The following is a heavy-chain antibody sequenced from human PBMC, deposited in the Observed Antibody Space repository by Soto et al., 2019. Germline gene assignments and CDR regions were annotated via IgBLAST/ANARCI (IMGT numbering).Heavy chain of an antibody. CDR2: IYYSGST. Sequence: PSETLSLTCTVSGGSVSSGSYYWSWMRQPPGKGLVWIGYIYYSGSTNYNPSLKSRVTISVDTSKNQCSLKLSSVTAADTAVYYCARGALYTAMVRGGFDYWGQGTLVTVSS. CDR3: ARGALYTAMVRGGFDY. D-gene: IGHD5-18*01. J-gene: IGHJ4*02. V-gene: IGHV4-61*01. CDR1: GGSVSSGSYY.